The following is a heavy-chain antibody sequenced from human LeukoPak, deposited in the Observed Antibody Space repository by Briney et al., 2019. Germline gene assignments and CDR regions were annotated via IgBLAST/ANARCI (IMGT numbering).Heavy chain of an antibody. J-gene: IGHJ5*02. V-gene: IGHV4-59*08. CDR3: ARHPVNIVVVPAAIHWFDP. D-gene: IGHD2-2*01. CDR2: IYYSGST. CDR1: GGSISSYY. Sequence: PSGTLSVTCTVSGGSISSYYWSWLRQPPGKGLEGIGYIYYSGSTNYNPSLKSRVTISVDTSKNQFSLKLSSVTAADTAVYYCARHPVNIVVVPAAIHWFDPWGQGTLVTVSS.